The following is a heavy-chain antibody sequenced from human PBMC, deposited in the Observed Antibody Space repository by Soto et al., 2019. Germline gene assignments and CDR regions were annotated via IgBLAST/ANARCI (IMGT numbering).Heavy chain of an antibody. CDR2: IHSDGST. V-gene: IGHV3-53*01. J-gene: IGHJ4*02. CDR3: ARDARGPFHF. D-gene: IGHD3-10*01. CDR1: GFTVSDS. Sequence: GGYLRLSCSVAGFTVSDSMSWVRQAPGKGLECVSFIHSDGSTHYTDSVRGRFTISRDNSKNTLYLQMDRLRVDDTAVYFCARDARGPFHFWGQAILVSVSS.